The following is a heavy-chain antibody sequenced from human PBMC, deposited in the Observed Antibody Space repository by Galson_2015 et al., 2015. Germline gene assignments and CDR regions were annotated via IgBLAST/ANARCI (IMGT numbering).Heavy chain of an antibody. CDR1: GFTFSNYG. CDR2: ISYDGSNK. D-gene: IGHD3-10*01. V-gene: IGHV3-30*18. J-gene: IGHJ6*03. CDR3: AEDGSPFYYYFYMDV. Sequence: SLRLSCAASGFTFSNYGMHWVRQAPGKGLEWAAVISYDGSNKYYADSVKGRFTISRDNSKNTLYLQMNSLRAEDTAVYYCAEDGSPFYYYFYMDVWGKGTTVTVSS.